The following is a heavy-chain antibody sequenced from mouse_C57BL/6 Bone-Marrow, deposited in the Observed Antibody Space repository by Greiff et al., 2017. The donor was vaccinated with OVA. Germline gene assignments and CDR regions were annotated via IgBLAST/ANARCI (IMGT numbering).Heavy chain of an antibody. V-gene: IGHV5-12*01. CDR3: ARHEGNEGYFDY. CDR1: GFTFSDYY. CDR2: ISNGGGST. Sequence: EVKLVESGGGLVQPGGSLKLSCAASGFTFSDYYMYWVRQTPEKRLEWVAYISNGGGSTYYPDTVKGRFTISRDNAKNTLYLQMSRLKSEDTAMYYCARHEGNEGYFDYWGQGTTLTVSS. J-gene: IGHJ2*01.